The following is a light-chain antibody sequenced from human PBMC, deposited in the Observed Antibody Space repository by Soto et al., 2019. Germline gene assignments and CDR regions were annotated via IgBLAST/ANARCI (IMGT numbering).Light chain of an antibody. CDR1: SGSIASNY. CDR2: EDN. Sequence: FMLTQPHSVSESPGKTVTISCTRSSGSIASNYVQWYQQRPGSAHTTVIYEDNQRPSGVPDRFSGSIDSSSNSASLTISGLKTEDEADYYCQSYDSSTLYVFGTGTKLTVL. V-gene: IGLV6-57*04. J-gene: IGLJ1*01. CDR3: QSYDSSTLYV.